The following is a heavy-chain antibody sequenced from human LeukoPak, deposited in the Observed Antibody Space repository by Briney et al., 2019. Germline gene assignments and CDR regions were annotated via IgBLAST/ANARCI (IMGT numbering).Heavy chain of an antibody. D-gene: IGHD3-22*01. CDR1: GFTFRKFA. Sequence: GSPRLPWSASGFTFRKFAIDGVRQAPGKGVEGVSAINCSGGSTYSADSVKGRFTISRDNSKNTLYLQMNSLRAGDTAVYYCAKVGYDSSGYYVDAFDIWGQGTMVTVSS. V-gene: IGHV3-23*01. J-gene: IGHJ3*02. CDR2: INCSGGST. CDR3: AKVGYDSSGYYVDAFDI.